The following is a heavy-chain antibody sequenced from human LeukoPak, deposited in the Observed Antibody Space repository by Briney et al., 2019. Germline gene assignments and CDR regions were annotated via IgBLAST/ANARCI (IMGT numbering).Heavy chain of an antibody. Sequence: KISCKGSGGTFSSYAISWVRQAPGQGLEWMGGIIPIFGTANYAQKFQGRVTITTDESTSTAYMELSSLRSEDTAVYYCARVGDCSSTSCYQVDDYWGQGTLVTVSS. V-gene: IGHV1-69*05. D-gene: IGHD2-2*03. CDR3: ARVGDCSSTSCYQVDDY. J-gene: IGHJ4*02. CDR1: GGTFSSYA. CDR2: IIPIFGTA.